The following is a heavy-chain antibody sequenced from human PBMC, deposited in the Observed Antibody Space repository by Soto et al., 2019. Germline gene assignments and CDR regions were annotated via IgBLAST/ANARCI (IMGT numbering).Heavy chain of an antibody. V-gene: IGHV4-31*03. CDR1: GGSISSGGYY. J-gene: IGHJ5*02. CDR3: ARSPEKKAMQMTNWFDP. CDR2: IYYSGST. Sequence: SETLSLTCTVSGGSISSGGYYWSWIRQHPGKGLEWIGYIYYSGSTYYNPSLKSRVTKSVDTSKNQFSLKLSSVTAADTAVYYCARSPEKKAMQMTNWFDPWGQGTLVTVSS. D-gene: IGHD2-2*01.